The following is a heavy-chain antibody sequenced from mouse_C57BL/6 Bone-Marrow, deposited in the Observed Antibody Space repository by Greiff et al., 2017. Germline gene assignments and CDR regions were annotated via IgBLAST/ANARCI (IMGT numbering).Heavy chain of an antibody. J-gene: IGHJ3*01. V-gene: IGHV1-59*01. CDR3: ARPRWFAY. Sequence: VQLQQPGAELVRPGTSVKLSCKASGYTFTSYWMHWVKQRPGQGLEWIGVIDPSDSYTNYNQKFKGKATLTVDTSSSTAYMQLSSLTSEDSAVYYCARPRWFAYWGRGTRVTVSA. CDR2: IDPSDSYT. CDR1: GYTFTSYW.